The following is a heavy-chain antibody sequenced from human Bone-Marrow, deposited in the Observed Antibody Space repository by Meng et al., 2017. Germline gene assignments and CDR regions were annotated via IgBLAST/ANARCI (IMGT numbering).Heavy chain of an antibody. CDR1: GDSVSSNSIT. CDR3: ARGMSAPTSYFDY. D-gene: IGHD6-13*01. J-gene: IGHJ4*02. Sequence: QTRSLTGAISGDSVSSNSITWNWIRQSPSRGLEWLGRTYYRSKWYNDYAVSVRSRITINPDTSKNQFSLQLNSVTPEDTAVYYCARGMSAPTSYFDYWGQGTLVTVSS. V-gene: IGHV6-1*01. CDR2: TYYRSKWYN.